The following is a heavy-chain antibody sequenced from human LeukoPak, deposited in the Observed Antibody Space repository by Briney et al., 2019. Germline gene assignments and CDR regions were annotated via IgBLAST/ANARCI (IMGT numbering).Heavy chain of an antibody. D-gene: IGHD2-2*01. J-gene: IGHJ4*02. CDR2: IYWNDDK. V-gene: IGHV2-5*01. CDR3: AHHCSSTSRSPDGVPKPFDY. CDR1: GFSLSTSGVG. Sequence: SGPTLVNPTQTLTLTCTFSGFSLSTSGVGVGWIRQPPGKALEWLALIYWNDDKLYSPSLKSRLTLTKNTSKNQVVITMTNMDPVDTATYYCAHHCSSTSRSPDGVPKPFDYWGQGTLVTVSS.